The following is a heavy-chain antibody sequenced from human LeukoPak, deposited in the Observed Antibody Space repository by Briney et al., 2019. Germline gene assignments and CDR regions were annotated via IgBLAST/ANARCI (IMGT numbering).Heavy chain of an antibody. Sequence: GGSLRLSCAASGFTFDDYAMHWVRQAPGKGLEWVSGISWNSGSIGYADSVKGRFTISRDNAKNSLYLQMNSLRAEDTALYYCAKDNHYYDSSGPISYWGQGTLVTVSS. D-gene: IGHD3-22*01. CDR1: GFTFDDYA. CDR2: ISWNSGSI. V-gene: IGHV3-9*01. J-gene: IGHJ4*02. CDR3: AKDNHYYDSSGPISY.